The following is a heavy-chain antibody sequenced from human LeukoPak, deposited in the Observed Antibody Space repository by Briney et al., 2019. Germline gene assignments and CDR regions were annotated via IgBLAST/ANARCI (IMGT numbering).Heavy chain of an antibody. CDR1: GGSISSSSYY. CDR2: IYYSGST. J-gene: IGHJ4*02. CDR3: ARDGVYYDFWSGYPSGYYFDY. Sequence: SETLSLTCTVSGGSISSSSYYWGWIRQPPGKGLEWLGSIYYSGSTYYNPSLKSRVTISVDTSKNQFSLKLSSVTAADTAVYYCARDGVYYDFWSGYPSGYYFDYWGQGTLVTVSS. D-gene: IGHD3-3*01. V-gene: IGHV4-39*07.